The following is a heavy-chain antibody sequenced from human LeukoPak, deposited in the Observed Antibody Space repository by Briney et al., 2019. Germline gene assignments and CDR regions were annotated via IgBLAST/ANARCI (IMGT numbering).Heavy chain of an antibody. CDR1: GGSISSSNW. J-gene: IGHJ3*02. Sequence: KTSETLSLTCAVSGGSISSSNWWSWVRQRPGKGLEWIGEISRSGSTNYNPSLESRVTISLDKSKNQFSLKLSSVTAADTAVYYCAREGSTYYYDSSVPNAFHIWGQGTMVTVSS. CDR2: ISRSGST. D-gene: IGHD3-22*01. CDR3: AREGSTYYYDSSVPNAFHI. V-gene: IGHV4-4*02.